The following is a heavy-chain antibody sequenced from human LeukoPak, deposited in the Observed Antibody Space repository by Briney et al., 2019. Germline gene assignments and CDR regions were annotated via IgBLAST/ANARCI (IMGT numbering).Heavy chain of an antibody. V-gene: IGHV3-53*01. J-gene: IGHJ4*02. D-gene: IGHD3-10*01. CDR2: FYSGGST. CDR1: GFTVSSNY. CDR3: AGSMVRGVINY. Sequence: HSGGSLRLSCAASGFTVSSNYMSWVRQAPGKGLEWVSVFYSGGSTYYADSVKGRFTISRDNSKNTVYLQMNSLRAEDTAVYYCAGSMVRGVINYWGQGTLVTVST.